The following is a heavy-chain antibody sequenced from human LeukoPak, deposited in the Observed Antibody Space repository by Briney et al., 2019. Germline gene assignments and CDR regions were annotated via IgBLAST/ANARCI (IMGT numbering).Heavy chain of an antibody. Sequence: SETLSLTCTVSGGSISSYYWSWIRQPPGKGLEWIGYIYYSGSTNYNPSLKSRVTISVDTSKNQFSLKLSSVTVADTAVYYCARGAPLEWLLSTFDYWGQGTLVTVSS. J-gene: IGHJ4*02. CDR2: IYYSGST. CDR3: ARGAPLEWLLSTFDY. V-gene: IGHV4-59*01. CDR1: GGSISSYY. D-gene: IGHD3-3*01.